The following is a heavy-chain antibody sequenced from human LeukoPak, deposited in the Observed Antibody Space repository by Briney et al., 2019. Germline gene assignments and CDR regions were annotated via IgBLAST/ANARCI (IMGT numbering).Heavy chain of an antibody. V-gene: IGHV3-23*01. Sequence: PGGSLRPSCAASGFTFSSYAMSWVRQAPGKGLDWVSVITGSGGNTYYADSVKGRFSISRDNSKNTVTLQMNSLRAEDTAVYYCAKGSAVAGPGKYYLDYWGQGTLVTVSS. D-gene: IGHD6-19*01. CDR3: AKGSAVAGPGKYYLDY. J-gene: IGHJ4*02. CDR1: GFTFSSYA. CDR2: ITGSGGNT.